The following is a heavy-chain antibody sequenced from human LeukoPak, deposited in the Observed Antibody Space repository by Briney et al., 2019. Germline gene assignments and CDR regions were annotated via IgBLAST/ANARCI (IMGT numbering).Heavy chain of an antibody. V-gene: IGHV4-39*01. J-gene: IGHJ4*02. CDR2: IYYSGST. CDR3: AKSNGYGLIDY. D-gene: IGHD5-12*01. Sequence: SETLSLTCTVSGDSISSSRYYWGWIRQPPGKGLEWIGSIYYSGSTYYNPSLKSRVTMYIDTSKNQFSLKLSSVTAADTAMYYCAKSNGYGLIDYWGQGTLVTVSS. CDR1: GDSISSSRYY.